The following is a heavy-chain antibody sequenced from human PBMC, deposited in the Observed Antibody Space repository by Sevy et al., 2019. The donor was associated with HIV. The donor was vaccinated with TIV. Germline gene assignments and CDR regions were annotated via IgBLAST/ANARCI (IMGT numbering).Heavy chain of an antibody. J-gene: IGHJ4*02. D-gene: IGHD3-3*01. CDR3: VKDKSAGVVDFDF. Sequence: GGSLRLPCAASGFPFSSFAMSWVRQAPGKGLEWVSVISGSGGNTYYADSMKGRFTISRDNSKNTVYLQINSLRVEDTAVYYCVKDKSAGVVDFDFWGQGSLVTVSS. CDR2: ISGSGGNT. V-gene: IGHV3-23*01. CDR1: GFPFSSFA.